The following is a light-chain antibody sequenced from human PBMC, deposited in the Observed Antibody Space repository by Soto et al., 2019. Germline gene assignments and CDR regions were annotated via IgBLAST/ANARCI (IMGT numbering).Light chain of an antibody. J-gene: IGKJ5*01. V-gene: IGKV1-9*01. Sequence: DIQLTQSPSFLSASVGDRVTITCRASQGLSSDLAWYQKKPGKAPKLLVYAASTLQSGVPSRFSGSGSGTEFTLTLSSLQPEDCATYYCQQLNSYPITFGQGTRLEIK. CDR1: QGLSSD. CDR2: AAS. CDR3: QQLNSYPIT.